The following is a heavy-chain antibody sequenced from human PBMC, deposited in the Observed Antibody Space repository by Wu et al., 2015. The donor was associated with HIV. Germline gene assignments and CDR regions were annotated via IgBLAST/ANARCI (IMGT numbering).Heavy chain of an antibody. D-gene: IGHD2-21*01. CDR3: ATEPIGRIYGMDV. CDR1: GDSFSNYA. J-gene: IGHJ6*02. CDR2: IIPLFGTA. Sequence: VQLVQSGAEMKKPGSSVKLSCKASGDSFSNYAINWVRQAPGQGLEWMGGIIPLFGTANYAQKFQGSVTITADESASTAYMELSSLTSEDTAVYFCATEPIGRIYGMDVWGQGTTVTVSS. V-gene: IGHV1-69*12.